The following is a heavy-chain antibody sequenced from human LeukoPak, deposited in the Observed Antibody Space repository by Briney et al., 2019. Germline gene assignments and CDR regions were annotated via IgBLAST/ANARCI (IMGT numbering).Heavy chain of an antibody. CDR2: IYYSGST. J-gene: IGHJ4*02. CDR3: ARVPPYYDFWSGIFDY. CDR1: GGSISSYY. Sequence: SETLSLTCTVSGGSISSYYWSWIRQPPGEGLEWIGYIYYSGSTNYNPSLKSRVTISVDTSKNQFSLKLSSVTAADTAVYYCARVPPYYDFWSGIFDYWGQGTLVTVSS. V-gene: IGHV4-59*01. D-gene: IGHD3-3*01.